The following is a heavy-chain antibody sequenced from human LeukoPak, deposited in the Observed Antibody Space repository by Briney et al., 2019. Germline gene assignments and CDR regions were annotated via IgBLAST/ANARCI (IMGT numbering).Heavy chain of an antibody. Sequence: SETLSLTCTVSGGSISSYYWSWIRQPPGKGLEWIGYIYYSGSTNYNPSLKSRVTISVDTSKNQFSLKLSSVTAADTAVYYCARGYGYHVECWFDPWGQGTLVTVSS. V-gene: IGHV4-59*08. CDR2: IYYSGST. D-gene: IGHD5-24*01. J-gene: IGHJ5*02. CDR3: ARGYGYHVECWFDP. CDR1: GGSISSYY.